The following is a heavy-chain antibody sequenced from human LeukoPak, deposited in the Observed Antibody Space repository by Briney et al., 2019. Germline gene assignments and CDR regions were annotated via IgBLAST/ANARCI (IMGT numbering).Heavy chain of an antibody. CDR1: GFTFNTYG. CDR2: VWSDGSNS. V-gene: IGHV3-33*06. D-gene: IGHD1-14*01. Sequence: PGGSLRLSCAASGFTFNTYGMHWVRQAPGKGLEWIAVVWSDGSNSFYADSVEGRFTISRDDSKNTLYLQMNSLRAEDTAVYYCAKSNTESQTTVGNWGQGTLVSVSS. J-gene: IGHJ4*02. CDR3: AKSNTESQTTVGN.